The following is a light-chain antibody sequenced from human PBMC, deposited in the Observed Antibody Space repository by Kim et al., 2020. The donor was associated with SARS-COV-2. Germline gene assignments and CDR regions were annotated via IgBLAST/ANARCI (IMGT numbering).Light chain of an antibody. Sequence: LSPGEGATLSCRASQSVTSTYLAWYQHKPGQAPRLRIYAASIRATGIPDRFSGSGSGTDFTLTISRLEPEDFALYYCQQYGKSPRNFGQGTKLEI. V-gene: IGKV3-20*01. J-gene: IGKJ2*01. CDR3: QQYGKSPRN. CDR2: AAS. CDR1: QSVTSTY.